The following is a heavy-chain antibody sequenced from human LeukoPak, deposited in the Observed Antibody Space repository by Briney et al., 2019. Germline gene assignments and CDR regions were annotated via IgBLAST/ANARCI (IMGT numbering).Heavy chain of an antibody. D-gene: IGHD3-10*01. CDR1: GFTLSDYG. Sequence: GGSLRLSCAASGFTLSDYGMHWVRQAPGKGLEWLAFIRYDGANIHYADSVKGRFTLSRDNSKNTLYMQMNSLRAEDTAVYYCAKGDYYGPFEYWGQGTLVAVSS. CDR3: AKGDYYGPFEY. CDR2: IRYDGANI. V-gene: IGHV3-30*02. J-gene: IGHJ4*02.